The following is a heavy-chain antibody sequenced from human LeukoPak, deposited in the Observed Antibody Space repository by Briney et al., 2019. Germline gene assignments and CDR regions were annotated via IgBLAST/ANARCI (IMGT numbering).Heavy chain of an antibody. CDR3: ARDKETVAVAGYNWFDP. V-gene: IGHV4-30-2*01. Sequence: PSETLSLTCAVSGGSISSGGYSWSWIRQPPGKGLEWIGYIYHSGSTYYNPSLKSRVTMSVDTSKNQFSLKLSSVTAADTAVYYCARDKETVAVAGYNWFDPWGQGTLVTVSS. D-gene: IGHD6-19*01. J-gene: IGHJ5*02. CDR2: IYHSGST. CDR1: GGSISSGGYS.